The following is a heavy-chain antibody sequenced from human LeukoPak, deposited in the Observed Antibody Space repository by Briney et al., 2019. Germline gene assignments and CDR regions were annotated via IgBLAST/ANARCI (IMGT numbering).Heavy chain of an antibody. CDR3: AVGYCAGDRCYNGGSGWFDS. J-gene: IGHJ5*01. V-gene: IGHV3-11*06. Sequence: PGGSLRLSCAASGFTFSDYYMSWIRQAPGKGLEWVSYISGSTSYTNYADSVKGRFTISRDNAKNSLYLQTNSLRAEDTAVYFCAVGYCAGDRCYNGGSGWFDSWGQRTLVTVSS. CDR1: GFTFSDYY. D-gene: IGHD2-15*01. CDR2: ISGSTSYT.